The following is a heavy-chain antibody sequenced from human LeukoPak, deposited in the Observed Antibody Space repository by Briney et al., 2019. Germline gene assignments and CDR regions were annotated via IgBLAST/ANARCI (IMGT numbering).Heavy chain of an antibody. D-gene: IGHD5-12*01. Sequence: RASVKVSCKASGYTFTIYGISWVRQAPGQGLEWMGWISAYNGNTNYAQKLQGRVTMTTDTSTSTAYVELRSLRSDDTAVYYCARDLGPPTGYSGYDCWFDPWGQGTLVTVSS. CDR2: ISAYNGNT. CDR1: GYTFTIYG. CDR3: ARDLGPPTGYSGYDCWFDP. J-gene: IGHJ5*02. V-gene: IGHV1-18*01.